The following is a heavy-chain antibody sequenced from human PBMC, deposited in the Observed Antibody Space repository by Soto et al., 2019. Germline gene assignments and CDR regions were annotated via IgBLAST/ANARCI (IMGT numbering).Heavy chain of an antibody. D-gene: IGHD6-19*01. CDR2: IWVEGSKK. J-gene: IGHJ4*02. CDR3: AEDAARTSGWYYFDF. V-gene: IGHV3-33*06. CDR1: GFKFRNYA. Sequence: SLRLACAASGFKFRNYAIHWFRQAPGEGLEWLAVIWVEGSKKYYADSVKGRFTISRDNFQNTLYLQLSRQRAEDTAVNYFAEDAARTSGWYYFDFWGQGTLVTVSS.